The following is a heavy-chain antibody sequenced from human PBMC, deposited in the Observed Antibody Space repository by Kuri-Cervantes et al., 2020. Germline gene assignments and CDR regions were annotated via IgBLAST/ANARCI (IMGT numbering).Heavy chain of an antibody. D-gene: IGHD6-19*01. J-gene: IGHJ4*02. Sequence: GESLKISCAASGFTFSSYSMNWVRQAPGKGLEWVSYISSSSSTIYYADSVKGRFTISRDNAKNTLYLRMSSLRPDDTAVYFCASPSWGSSGWYPTDYWGLGTLVTVSS. CDR3: ASPSWGSSGWYPTDY. CDR2: ISSSSSTI. V-gene: IGHV3-48*01. CDR1: GFTFSSYS.